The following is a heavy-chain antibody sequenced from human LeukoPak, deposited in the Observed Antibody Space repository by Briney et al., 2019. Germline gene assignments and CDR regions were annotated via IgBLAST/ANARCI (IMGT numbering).Heavy chain of an antibody. J-gene: IGHJ4*02. CDR2: ISSSSGTI. CDR1: GFTFSSYS. D-gene: IGHD2/OR15-2a*01. Sequence: PGGSLRLSCAASGFTFSSYSMNWVRQAPGKGLEWVSYISSSSGTIYYADSVKGRFTISRDNAKNSLYLQMNSLRAEDTAVYYCAKDPGRNSRNGLGFDYWGQGTLVTVSS. CDR3: AKDPGRNSRNGLGFDY. V-gene: IGHV3-48*01.